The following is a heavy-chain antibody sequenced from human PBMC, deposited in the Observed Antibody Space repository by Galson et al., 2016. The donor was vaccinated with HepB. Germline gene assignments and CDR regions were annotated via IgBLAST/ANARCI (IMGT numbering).Heavy chain of an antibody. CDR1: GDSINSTFYY. Sequence: SETLSLTCTVSGDSINSTFYYWAWIRQPPGKGLEWIGSLFYRGNTYSNPSLKNRVTLSAETSKTRFSLRLTSVTSAGTAMYFCVRQVRYCTESPTCPTRYFDQWGQGTLVTVSS. V-gene: IGHV4-39*01. CDR2: LFYRGNT. CDR3: VRQVRYCTESPTCPTRYFDQ. J-gene: IGHJ4*02. D-gene: IGHD2-8*02.